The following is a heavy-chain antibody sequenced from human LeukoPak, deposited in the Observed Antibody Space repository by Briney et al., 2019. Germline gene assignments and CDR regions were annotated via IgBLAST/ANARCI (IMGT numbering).Heavy chain of an antibody. V-gene: IGHV3-23*01. CDR3: AKDCSSSWSEDAFDI. Sequence: GGSLRLSCEASEFIFSSYVMGWVRQAPGKGLEWVSSISVGGGDTFTAASVKGRFNITRENPKKTLYLQLNSLRAEDTAVYYCAKDCSSSWSEDAFDIWGQGTMVTVSS. D-gene: IGHD6-13*01. J-gene: IGHJ3*02. CDR1: EFIFSSYV. CDR2: ISVGGGDT.